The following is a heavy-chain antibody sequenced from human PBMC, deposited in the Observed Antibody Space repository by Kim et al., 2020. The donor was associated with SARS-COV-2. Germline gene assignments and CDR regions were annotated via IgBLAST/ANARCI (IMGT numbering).Heavy chain of an antibody. Sequence: SETLSLTCTVSGGSISSGGYYWSWIRQHPGKGLEWIGYIYYSGSTYYNPSLKSRVTISVDTSKNQFSLKLSSVTAADTAVYYCARGMGYYDSSGYPYFDYWGQGTLVTVSS. CDR2: IYYSGST. V-gene: IGHV4-31*03. J-gene: IGHJ4*02. CDR1: GGSISSGGYY. CDR3: ARGMGYYDSSGYPYFDY. D-gene: IGHD3-22*01.